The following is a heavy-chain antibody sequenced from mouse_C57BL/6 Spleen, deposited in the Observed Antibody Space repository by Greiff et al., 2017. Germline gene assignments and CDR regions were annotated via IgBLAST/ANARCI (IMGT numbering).Heavy chain of an antibody. CDR2: IDPSVSYT. D-gene: IGHD3-3*01. CDR3: ARLGTYYFDY. V-gene: IGHV1-69*01. CDR1: GYTFTSYW. J-gene: IGHJ2*01. Sequence: VQLQQSGAELVMPGASVKLSCKASGYTFTSYWMHWVKQRPGQGLEWIGEIDPSVSYTNYNQKFKGKSTLTVDKSSSTAYMQLSSLTSEDSAVYYCARLGTYYFDYWGQGTTLTVSS.